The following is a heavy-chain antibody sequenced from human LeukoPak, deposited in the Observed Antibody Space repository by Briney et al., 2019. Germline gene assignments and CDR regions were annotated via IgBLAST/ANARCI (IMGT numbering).Heavy chain of an antibody. Sequence: AEGSLGLSCSASGFTFSSYAMTWVRQAPGKGLEWVSTISGRGDLEFYTESVKGRFTISRDHSKNTVHLQMDSLRAEDTAIYYCAREGDFWSGYPIDHYYYMDVWGKGTTVTVTS. D-gene: IGHD3-3*01. CDR3: AREGDFWSGYPIDHYYYMDV. CDR2: ISGRGDLE. CDR1: GFTFSSYA. V-gene: IGHV3-23*01. J-gene: IGHJ6*03.